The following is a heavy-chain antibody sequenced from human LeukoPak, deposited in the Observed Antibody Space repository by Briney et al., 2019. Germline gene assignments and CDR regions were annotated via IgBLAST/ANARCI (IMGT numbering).Heavy chain of an antibody. V-gene: IGHV1-69*05. Sequence: SVKVSCKASGGTFSSYAISWVRQAPGQGLEWMGGIIPIFGTANYAQKFQGRVTITTDESTSTAYMELSSLRSEDTAVYYCAREWAYFVGKDGAFDIWGQGTLVTVSS. CDR2: IIPIFGTA. J-gene: IGHJ4*02. CDR3: AREWAYFVGKDGAFDI. D-gene: IGHD3-9*01. CDR1: GGTFSSYA.